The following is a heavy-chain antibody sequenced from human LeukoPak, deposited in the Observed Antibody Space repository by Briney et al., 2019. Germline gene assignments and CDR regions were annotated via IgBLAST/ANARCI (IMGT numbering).Heavy chain of an antibody. J-gene: IGHJ4*02. CDR3: ASGYSPWYFDY. D-gene: IGHD3-22*01. CDR1: GYTFTSYY. CDR2: INPSGGST. Sequence: ASXXVXCKASGYTFTSYYMHWVRQAPGQGLEWMGIINPSGGSTSYAQKFQGRVTMTRDTSTSKVYMELSSLRSEDTAVYYCASGYSPWYFDYWGQGTLVTVSS. V-gene: IGHV1-46*01.